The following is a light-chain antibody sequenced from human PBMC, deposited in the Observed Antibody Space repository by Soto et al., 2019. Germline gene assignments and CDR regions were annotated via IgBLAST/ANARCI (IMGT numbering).Light chain of an antibody. CDR3: LHYGTAQWT. V-gene: IGKV3-20*01. J-gene: IGKJ1*01. CDR1: QSVTRSS. Sequence: EVVLTQSPAPLSLSPGERATLSCRASQSVTRSSLAWYQQKPGQSPRLLISGASSRATGIPDRFSGGGSGTDFIFNISSLEPEDFAMYYCLHYGTAQWTFGQGTKV. CDR2: GAS.